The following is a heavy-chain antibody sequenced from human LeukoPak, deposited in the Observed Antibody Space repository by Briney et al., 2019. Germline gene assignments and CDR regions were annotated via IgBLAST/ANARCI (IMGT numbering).Heavy chain of an antibody. V-gene: IGHV4-34*01. CDR1: GGSFSGYY. Sequence: PSETLSLTCAVYGGSFSGYYWSWIRQPPGKGLEWIGEINHSGSTNYNPSLKSRVTISVDTSKNQFSLKLSFATAADTAVYYCARGLRFLVVWGQGTTVTVSS. CDR2: INHSGST. D-gene: IGHD3-3*01. J-gene: IGHJ6*02. CDR3: ARGLRFLVV.